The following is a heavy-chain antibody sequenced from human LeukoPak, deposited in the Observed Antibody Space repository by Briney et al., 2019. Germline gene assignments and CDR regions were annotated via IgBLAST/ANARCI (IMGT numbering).Heavy chain of an antibody. CDR2: INHSGST. D-gene: IGHD4-23*01. V-gene: IGHV4-34*01. CDR3: ASGWVRTVFDY. CDR1: GGSFSGYY. J-gene: IGHJ4*02. Sequence: SETLSLTCAAYGGSFSGYYWSWIRQPPGKGLEWIGEINHSGSTNYNPSLKSRVTISVDTSKNQFSLKLSSVTAADTAVYYCASGWVRTVFDYWGQGTLVTVSS.